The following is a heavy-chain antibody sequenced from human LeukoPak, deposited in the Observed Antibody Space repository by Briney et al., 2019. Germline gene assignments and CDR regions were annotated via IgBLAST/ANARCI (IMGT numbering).Heavy chain of an antibody. D-gene: IGHD3-22*01. CDR2: IYYSGST. CDR1: GGSISSSSYY. Sequence: SETLSLTCTVSGGSISSSSYYWGWIRQPPGKGLEWIGSIYYSGSTYYNPSLKSRATISVDTSKNQFSLKLSSVTAADTAVYYCARARGYYDSSGYPPKYYFDYWGQGTLVTVSS. J-gene: IGHJ4*02. V-gene: IGHV4-39*01. CDR3: ARARGYYDSSGYPPKYYFDY.